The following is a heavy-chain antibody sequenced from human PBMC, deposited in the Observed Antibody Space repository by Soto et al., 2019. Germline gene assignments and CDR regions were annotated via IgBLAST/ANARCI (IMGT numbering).Heavy chain of an antibody. D-gene: IGHD6-13*01. CDR3: ARDQAAADRYYYYGMDV. CDR1: GYTFTSYG. CDR2: ISAYNGNT. J-gene: IGHJ6*02. V-gene: IGHV1-18*01. Sequence: QVQLVQSGAEVKKPGASVKVSCKASGYTFTSYGISWVRQAPGQGLEWMGWISAYNGNTNYAQKLQGRVTMTTDTSTSTAYLELSSQRSDDTAVYYCARDQAAADRYYYYGMDVWGQGTTVTVSS.